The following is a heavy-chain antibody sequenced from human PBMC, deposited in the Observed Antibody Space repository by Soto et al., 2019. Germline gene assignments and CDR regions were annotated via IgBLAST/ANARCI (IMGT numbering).Heavy chain of an antibody. V-gene: IGHV3-21*01. CDR3: ARDPNPSVVTGGGDFDS. J-gene: IGHJ4*02. CDR1: GFTFSSYS. CDR2: ISSTSSYI. Sequence: EVHLVESGGGLVKPGGSLRLSCAASGFTFSSYSMNWVRQAPGKGLEWVSSISSTSSYIYYADSVKGRFTISRDNAKNSLYLKTNPLGAGGGGVFYWARDPNPSVVTGGGDFDSWGKGTLVTVSS. D-gene: IGHD2-21*02.